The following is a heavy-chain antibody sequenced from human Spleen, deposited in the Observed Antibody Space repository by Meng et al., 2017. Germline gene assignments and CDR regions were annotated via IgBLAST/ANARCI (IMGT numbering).Heavy chain of an antibody. CDR1: GLSFTDAW. Sequence: GGSLRLSCVASGLSFTDAWMSWVRQAPGKGLEWVGRIKRNSDGGTIDYAAPVKGRFTISRDNAKNTLYLQMNSLRGEDTAVYYCARDVAGRGGYWGQGTLVTVSS. CDR3: ARDVAGRGGY. CDR2: IKRNSDGGTI. V-gene: IGHV3-15*05. J-gene: IGHJ4*02. D-gene: IGHD1-26*01.